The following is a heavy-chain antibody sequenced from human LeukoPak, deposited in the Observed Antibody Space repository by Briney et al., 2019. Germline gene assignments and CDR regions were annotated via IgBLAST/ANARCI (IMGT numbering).Heavy chain of an antibody. J-gene: IGHJ4*02. CDR2: IRYDGSNK. D-gene: IGHD2-15*01. V-gene: IGHV3-30*02. Sequence: GGSLRLSCAASGFTFSSYGMHWVRQAPGKGLEWVAFIRYDGSNKYYADSVKGRFTISRDNSKNTLYLQMNSLRAEDTAVYYCSLRFPRYCSGGSCYSGGDYWGQGTLVTVSS. CDR3: SLRFPRYCSGGSCYSGGDY. CDR1: GFTFSSYG.